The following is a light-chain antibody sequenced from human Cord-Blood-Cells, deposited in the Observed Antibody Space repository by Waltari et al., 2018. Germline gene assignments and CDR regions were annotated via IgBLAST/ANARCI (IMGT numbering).Light chain of an antibody. V-gene: IGLV3-27*01. CDR3: YSAADNNVV. CDR1: VLAKKY. J-gene: IGLJ2*01. CDR2: KDS. Sequence: SYELTQPSSVSVSRGQTARITCSGDVLAKKYARWFQQKPGQAPVLVIYKDSERPSGIPERFSGSSSGTTVTLTISGAQVEDEADYYCYSAADNNVVFGGGTKLTVL.